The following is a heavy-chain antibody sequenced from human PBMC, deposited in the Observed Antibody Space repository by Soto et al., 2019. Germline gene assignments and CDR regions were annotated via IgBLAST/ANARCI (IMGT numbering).Heavy chain of an antibody. J-gene: IGHJ5*02. CDR3: ARDVARVLRFLEWLAYNWCDP. D-gene: IGHD3-3*01. CDR2: ISAYNGNT. V-gene: IGHV1-18*01. Sequence: QVQLVQSGAEVKKPGASVKVSCKASGYTFTSYGISWVRQAPGQGLEWMGWISAYNGNTHYAQKLQGRVTMTTDTSSGTGYMELRSLRSDDTAVYYCARDVARVLRFLEWLAYNWCDPWGQGTLVTVSS. CDR1: GYTFTSYG.